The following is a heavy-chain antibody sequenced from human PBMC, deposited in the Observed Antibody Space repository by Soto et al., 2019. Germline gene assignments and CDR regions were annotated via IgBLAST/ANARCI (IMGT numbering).Heavy chain of an antibody. CDR3: ARDMSVAARRDYYYYYMDV. V-gene: IGHV3-74*01. D-gene: IGHD6-6*01. CDR1: EFIFSGDW. Sequence: GGSLRLSCAASEFIFSGDWMHLVRQAPGKGLVWVSRINSDGSSTSYADSVKGRFTISRDNAKNTLYLQMNSLRAEDTAVYYCARDMSVAARRDYYYYYMDVWGKGTTVTVSS. J-gene: IGHJ6*03. CDR2: INSDGSST.